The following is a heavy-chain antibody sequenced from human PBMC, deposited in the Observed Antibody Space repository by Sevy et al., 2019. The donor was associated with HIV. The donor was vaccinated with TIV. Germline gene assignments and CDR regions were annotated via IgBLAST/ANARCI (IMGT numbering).Heavy chain of an antibody. CDR3: ARVIEGLHFWSCYLFDS. V-gene: IGHV6-1*01. Sequence: KQSQTLSLTCAISGDSVSNNSAAWNWIRQSPSRGLEWLGRTYYRSKWYNDYEISVKSRLTINPDTSKNQFSLQLKSVTPEETAVYYCARVIEGLHFWSCYLFDSWGQGTLVTVSS. CDR2: TYYRSKWYN. D-gene: IGHD3-3*02. J-gene: IGHJ4*02. CDR1: GDSVSNNSAA.